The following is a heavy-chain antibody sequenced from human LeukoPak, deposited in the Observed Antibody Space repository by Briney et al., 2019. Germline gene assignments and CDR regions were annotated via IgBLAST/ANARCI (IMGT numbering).Heavy chain of an antibody. Sequence: SETLSLTCIVSGGSISNYFWSWIRQPAGKGLEWIGRIYTSGSTNYNPSLKSRVTMSVDTSKNQFSLKLSSVTAADTAVYYCARGPGRIGAFDIWGQGTMVTVSS. CDR3: ARGPGRIGAFDI. CDR2: IYTSGST. CDR1: GGSISNYF. V-gene: IGHV4-4*07. D-gene: IGHD1-14*01. J-gene: IGHJ3*02.